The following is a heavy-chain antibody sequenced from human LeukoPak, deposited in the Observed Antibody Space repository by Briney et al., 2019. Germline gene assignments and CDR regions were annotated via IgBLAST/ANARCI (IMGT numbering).Heavy chain of an antibody. J-gene: IGHJ5*02. V-gene: IGHV4-39*01. Sequence: SETLSLTCTVSGGSISSSSYYWGWIRQPPGKGLEWIGSIYYSGSTYYNPSLKSRVTISVDMSKNQFSLKLSSVTAADTAVYYCAGHLIAYDSSGYLDPWGQGTLVTVSS. CDR2: IYYSGST. CDR1: GGSISSSSYY. D-gene: IGHD3-22*01. CDR3: AGHLIAYDSSGYLDP.